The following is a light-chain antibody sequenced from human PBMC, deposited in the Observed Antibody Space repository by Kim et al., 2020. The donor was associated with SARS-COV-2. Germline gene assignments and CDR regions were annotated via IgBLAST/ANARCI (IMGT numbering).Light chain of an antibody. J-gene: IGKJ4*01. CDR3: QHYNNWPPLT. V-gene: IGKV3-15*01. CDR1: QSVSSN. CDR2: GAS. Sequence: SPGARAILSCRASQSVSSNLAWYQQKPGQAPRLLIYGASTRATDIPARFSGSGSGTDFTLTISSLQSEDFAVYYCQHYNNWPPLTFGGGTKVDIK.